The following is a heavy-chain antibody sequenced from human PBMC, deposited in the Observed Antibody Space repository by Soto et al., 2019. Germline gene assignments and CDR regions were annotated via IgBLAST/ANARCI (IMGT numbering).Heavy chain of an antibody. CDR3: AKGRGGTMIVGVIGY. V-gene: IGHV3-23*01. J-gene: IGHJ4*02. CDR2: ISGRGGST. D-gene: IGHD3-22*01. Sequence: GGSLRLSCAASGFTFSSYAMSWVRQAPGKGLEWVSAISGRGGSTYYADSVKGRFTISRDNSKNTLYLQMNSLRAEDTAVYYCAKGRGGTMIVGVIGYWGQGTLVTVSS. CDR1: GFTFSSYA.